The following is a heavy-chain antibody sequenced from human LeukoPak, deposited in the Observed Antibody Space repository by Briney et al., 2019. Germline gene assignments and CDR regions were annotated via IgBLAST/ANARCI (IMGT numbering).Heavy chain of an antibody. CDR1: GFTFDNSA. V-gene: IGHV3-43D*03. Sequence: GGSLRLSCAASGFTFDNSAMPWVRHHRGKGMEWVSLIGWVGGSTYYAASVKGRLTISRDNSKNSLYLQMNSLRAEDTALYYCAFARGGHYCRGGSCYEAAYYYMDVWGKGTTVTVSS. J-gene: IGHJ6*03. CDR2: IGWVGGST. D-gene: IGHD2-15*01. CDR3: AFARGGHYCRGGSCYEAAYYYMDV.